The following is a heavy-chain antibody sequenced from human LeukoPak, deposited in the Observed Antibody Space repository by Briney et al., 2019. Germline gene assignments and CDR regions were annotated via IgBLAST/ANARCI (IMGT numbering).Heavy chain of an antibody. V-gene: IGHV3-74*01. CDR2: INSDGSST. D-gene: IGHD3-22*01. CDR1: GFTFSNYW. CDR3: TRDSDSSRYTIDY. Sequence: GGSLRLSCAASGFTFSNYWMHWVRQAPGKGLVWVSRINSDGSSTSHADSVKGRLNISRDNAKNTLYLQMNSLRAEDTAVYYCTRDSDSSRYTIDYWGQGALVTVSS. J-gene: IGHJ4*02.